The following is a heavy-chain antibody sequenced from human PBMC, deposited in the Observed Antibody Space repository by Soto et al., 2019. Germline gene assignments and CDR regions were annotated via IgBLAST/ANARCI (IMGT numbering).Heavy chain of an antibody. J-gene: IGHJ3*02. Sequence: SVKVSCKASGGTFSSYAISWVRHAPGQGLEWMGAIIPIYGTANYAQKFQGRVTITADESTSTAYMELSSLRSEDTAVYYCATEGYGSGSYGFAFDIWGQGTMVTVSS. CDR1: GGTFSSYA. CDR3: ATEGYGSGSYGFAFDI. CDR2: IIPIYGTA. D-gene: IGHD3-10*01. V-gene: IGHV1-69*13.